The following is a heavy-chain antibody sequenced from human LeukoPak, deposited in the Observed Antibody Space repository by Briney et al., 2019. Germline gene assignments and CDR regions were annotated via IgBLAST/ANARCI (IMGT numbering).Heavy chain of an antibody. CDR2: IYTSGST. CDR3: AKEDRSGWNPPFQY. CDR1: GGFISSYY. V-gene: IGHV4-4*07. J-gene: IGHJ4*01. D-gene: IGHD6-19*01. Sequence: SETLSLTCTVSGGFISSYYWSWIRQPAGKGLEWIGRIYTSGSTNYNPSLKSRVTMSVDTSKNQFSLKLSSVTAADTAIYFCAKEDRSGWNPPFQYWGHGILVTVFS.